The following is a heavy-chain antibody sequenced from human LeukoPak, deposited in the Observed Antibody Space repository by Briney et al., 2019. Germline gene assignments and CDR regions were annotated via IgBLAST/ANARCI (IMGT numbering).Heavy chain of an antibody. CDR1: GYTFTSYG. Sequence: AASVKVSCKASGYTFTSYGISWVRQAPGQGLEWMGWISAYNGNTNYAQKLQGRVTMTTGTSTSTAYMELRSLRSDDTAVYYCARDAVVVSAAQGGWFDPWGQGTLVTVSS. CDR3: ARDAVVVSAAQGGWFDP. CDR2: ISAYNGNT. V-gene: IGHV1-18*01. J-gene: IGHJ5*02. D-gene: IGHD2-2*01.